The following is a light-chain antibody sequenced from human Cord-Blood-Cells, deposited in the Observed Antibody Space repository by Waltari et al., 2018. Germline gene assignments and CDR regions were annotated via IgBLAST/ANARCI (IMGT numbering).Light chain of an antibody. J-gene: IGKJ3*01. Sequence: DIVMTQSPLSLPVTPGEPASISCRSSQSLLHSNGYNSLDWYLQKPGQSPQLLIYLGSNRASGVPDRFSGSGSGTDFTLKISRVGAEDVGVYYCMQALQTPFTFGPGTKVDIK. V-gene: IGKV2-28*01. CDR2: LGS. CDR3: MQALQTPFT. CDR1: QSLLHSNGYNS.